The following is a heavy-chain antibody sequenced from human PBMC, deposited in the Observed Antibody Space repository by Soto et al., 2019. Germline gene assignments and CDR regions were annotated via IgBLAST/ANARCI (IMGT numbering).Heavy chain of an antibody. CDR2: ISYSGTT. D-gene: IGHD3-22*01. Sequence: SETLSLTCTVSGGSISSSNYYWGWIRQPPGKGLEWIGSISYSGTTYYNLSLKSRVTISVDTSKNQFSLKLSSVTAADTSVYYCARRSGYNFYYNYYGMDVWGQGTTVTVSS. CDR1: GGSISSSNYY. CDR3: ARRSGYNFYYNYYGMDV. V-gene: IGHV4-39*01. J-gene: IGHJ6*02.